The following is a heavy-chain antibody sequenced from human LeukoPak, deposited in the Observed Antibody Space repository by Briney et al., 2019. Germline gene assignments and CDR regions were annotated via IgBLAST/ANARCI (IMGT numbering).Heavy chain of an antibody. CDR2: IKSKTDGGTT. D-gene: IGHD3-10*01. J-gene: IGHJ4*02. V-gene: IGHV3-15*01. CDR1: GFTFSFYG. Sequence: GTSLRLSCAASGFTFSFYGIHWVRQAPGKGLEWVGRIKSKTDGGTTDYAAPVKGRFTISRDDSKNTLYLQMNSLKTEDTAVYYCTTEKGVLLWFGELYGYWGQGTLVTVSS. CDR3: TTEKGVLLWFGELYGY.